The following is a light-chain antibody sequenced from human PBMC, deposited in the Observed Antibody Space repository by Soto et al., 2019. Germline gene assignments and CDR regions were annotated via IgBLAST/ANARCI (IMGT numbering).Light chain of an antibody. CDR2: DAS. CDR3: QQRSNWPPKIT. Sequence: EIVMTQSPATLSLSLVERATLSCMASQSVSSYLAWYQQKPGQAPRLLIYDASNRATGIPARFSGSGSGTDFTLTISSLEPEDFAVYYCQQRSNWPPKITFGQGTRLEIK. CDR1: QSVSSY. J-gene: IGKJ5*01. V-gene: IGKV3-11*01.